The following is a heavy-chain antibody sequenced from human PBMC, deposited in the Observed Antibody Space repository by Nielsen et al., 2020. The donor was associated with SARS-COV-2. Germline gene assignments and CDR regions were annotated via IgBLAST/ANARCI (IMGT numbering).Heavy chain of an antibody. CDR1: GFIFSSYA. CDR3: AIIWSGYTDAFDI. CDR2: ISGSGGGT. Sequence: GESLKISCAASGFIFSSYAMSWVRQAPGKGLEWVSTISGSGGGTYYADSVKGRFTISRDNAKNSLYLQMNSLRAEDTAVYYCAIIWSGYTDAFDIWGQGTMVTVSS. V-gene: IGHV3-23*01. J-gene: IGHJ3*02. D-gene: IGHD3-3*01.